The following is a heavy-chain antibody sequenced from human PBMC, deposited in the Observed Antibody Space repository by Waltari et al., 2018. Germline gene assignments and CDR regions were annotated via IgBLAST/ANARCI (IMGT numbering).Heavy chain of an antibody. CDR1: GFIFSSYW. V-gene: IGHV3-7*01. CDR3: ATSEAAAGND. J-gene: IGHJ4*02. D-gene: IGHD6-13*01. Sequence: EVQLVESGVGLVQPGGSLRLSCAASGFIFSSYWMSWVRQAPGKGLEWVANIKHDGSAKYYVESVKGRFTISRNNAENSLYLQMNSLRADDTAVYYCATSEAAAGNDWGQGTLVSVSS. CDR2: IKHDGSAK.